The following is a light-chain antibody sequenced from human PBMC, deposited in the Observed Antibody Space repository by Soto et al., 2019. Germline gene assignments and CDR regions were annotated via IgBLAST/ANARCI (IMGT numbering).Light chain of an antibody. CDR2: EVS. J-gene: IGLJ1*01. CDR1: SNDVGGYNY. V-gene: IGLV2-14*01. Sequence: QSALTQPASVSGSPGQSITISCTGTSNDVGGYNYVSWYQHRPGKAPKLMIYEVSNRPSGVSNRFSGSKSGNTASLSISGLQAEDEAHYYCSSYTTSSTYVFGTGTKLTVL. CDR3: SSYTTSSTYV.